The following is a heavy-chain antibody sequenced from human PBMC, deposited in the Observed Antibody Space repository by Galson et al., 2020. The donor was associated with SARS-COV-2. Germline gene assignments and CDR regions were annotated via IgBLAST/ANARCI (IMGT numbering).Heavy chain of an antibody. CDR1: GFTFSSYA. D-gene: IGHD6-13*01. CDR3: ARDWLDSSTPFDY. CDR2: ISYDGSNK. J-gene: IGHJ4*02. V-gene: IGHV3-30*04. Sequence: GESLKISCAASGFTFSSYAMHWVRQAPGKGLEWVAVISYDGSNKYYADSVKGRFSISRDNSKNTLYLQMNSLRAEDTAVYYCARDWLDSSTPFDYWGQGTRVTVSS.